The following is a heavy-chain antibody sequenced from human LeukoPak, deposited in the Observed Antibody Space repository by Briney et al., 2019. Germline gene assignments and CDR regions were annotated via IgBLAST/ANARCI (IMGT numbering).Heavy chain of an antibody. J-gene: IGHJ2*01. CDR1: GFTFSSYA. D-gene: IGHD6-19*01. V-gene: IGHV3-23*01. CDR2: ISGSGGST. Sequence: PGGSLRLSCAASGFTFSSYAMSWVRQAPGKGLEWVSAISGSGGSTYYADSVKGRFTISRDNSKNTLYLQMNSLRAEDTAVYYCARSYSSGPYWYFDLWGRGTLVTVSS. CDR3: ARSYSSGPYWYFDL.